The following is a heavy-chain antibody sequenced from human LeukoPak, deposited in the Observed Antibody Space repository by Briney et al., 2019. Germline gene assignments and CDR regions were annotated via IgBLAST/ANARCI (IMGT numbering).Heavy chain of an antibody. CDR3: ARGRITMVRGGGDGMDV. CDR1: GGSISSGDYY. V-gene: IGHV4-30-4*01. J-gene: IGHJ6*02. Sequence: SQTLSLTCTVSGGSISSGDYYWSWIRQPPGKGLEWIGYIYYSGSTYYNPSLKSRVTISVDTSKNQFSLKLSSVTAADTAVYYCARGRITMVRGGGDGMDVWGHGTTVTVSS. D-gene: IGHD3-10*01. CDR2: IYYSGST.